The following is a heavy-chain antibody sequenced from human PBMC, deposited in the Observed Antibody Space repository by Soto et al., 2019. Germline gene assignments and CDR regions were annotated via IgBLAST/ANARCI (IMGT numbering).Heavy chain of an antibody. D-gene: IGHD6-19*01. V-gene: IGHV2-5*02. CDR1: GFSLSSTRVA. J-gene: IGHJ4*02. Sequence: QITLKESGPTLVKPTQTLTLTCTFSGFSLSSTRVAVGWIRQPPGKALEWLALIYWDDDKRYSPFLKSRLTITKDTSKNQVVLTMPNMDPVDTAAYYCAHSVVAGLGYYFDYWGQGTLVPVSS. CDR2: IYWDDDK. CDR3: AHSVVAGLGYYFDY.